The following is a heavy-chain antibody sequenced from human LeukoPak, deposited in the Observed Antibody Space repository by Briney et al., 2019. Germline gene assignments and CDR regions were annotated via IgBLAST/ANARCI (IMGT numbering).Heavy chain of an antibody. D-gene: IGHD3-10*01. Sequence: GGSLRLSCAASGFTFSSYSMNWVRQAPGKGLEWVSYISSSSSTIYYADSVKGRFTISRDNAKNSLYLQMNSLRAEDTAVYYCARDGMVRGVNFDYWGQGTLVTVSS. CDR1: GFTFSSYS. J-gene: IGHJ4*02. V-gene: IGHV3-48*01. CDR3: ARDGMVRGVNFDY. CDR2: ISSSSSTI.